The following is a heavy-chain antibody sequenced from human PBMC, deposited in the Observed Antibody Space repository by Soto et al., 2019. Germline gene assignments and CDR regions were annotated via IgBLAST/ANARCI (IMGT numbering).Heavy chain of an antibody. CDR3: AKGQIIVVVPAYFDY. V-gene: IGHV3-23*01. CDR1: GFTFSSYA. Sequence: GSLRLSCAASGFTFSSYAMSWVRQAPGKGLEWVSAISGSGGSTYYADSVKGRFTISRDNSKNTLYLQMNSLRAEDTAVYYCAKGQIIVVVPAYFDYWGQGTLVTVSS. CDR2: ISGSGGST. D-gene: IGHD2-2*01. J-gene: IGHJ4*02.